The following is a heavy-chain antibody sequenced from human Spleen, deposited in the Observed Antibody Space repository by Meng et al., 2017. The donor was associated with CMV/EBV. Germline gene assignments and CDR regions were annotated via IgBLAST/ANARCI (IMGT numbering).Heavy chain of an antibody. D-gene: IGHD2/OR15-2a*01. CDR1: GGSISGTTYY. CDR2: IYYSGST. CDR3: AKEYEFYEV. V-gene: IGHV4-39*07. J-gene: IGHJ4*02. Sequence: SETLSLTCTVSGGSISGTTYYWGWIRQSPGKALEWIGSIYYSGSTYYNPSLNSRVTISLDTPKNQFSLTLRSVTAADTAVYYCAKEYEFYEVWGQGTLVTVPQ.